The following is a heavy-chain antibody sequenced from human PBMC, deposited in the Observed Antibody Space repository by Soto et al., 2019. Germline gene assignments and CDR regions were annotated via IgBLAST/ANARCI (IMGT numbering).Heavy chain of an antibody. V-gene: IGHV1-69*13. Sequence: ASVKVSCKASGGTFSSYAMSWVRQTRGQGLEWMGGIIPIFGTANYAQKFQGRVTITADESTSTAYMELSSLRSEDTAVYYCARGGATYSNYVFWFDPWGQGTLVTVSS. CDR3: ARGGATYSNYVFWFDP. CDR1: GGTFSSYA. D-gene: IGHD4-4*01. CDR2: IIPIFGTA. J-gene: IGHJ5*02.